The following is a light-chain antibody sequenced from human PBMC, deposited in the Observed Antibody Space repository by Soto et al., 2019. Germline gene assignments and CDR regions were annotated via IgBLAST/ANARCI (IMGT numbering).Light chain of an antibody. Sequence: DIQMTQSPSSLSASVGDRVTITCQASQDISNYLNWYQQKPGQXXKXXIYDASQLETGVPSRFSGSGSGTDFTLTINSLQPEDIGTYYCQHYNSFPITFGQGTRLEIK. CDR2: DAS. V-gene: IGKV1-33*01. CDR3: QHYNSFPIT. CDR1: QDISNY. J-gene: IGKJ5*01.